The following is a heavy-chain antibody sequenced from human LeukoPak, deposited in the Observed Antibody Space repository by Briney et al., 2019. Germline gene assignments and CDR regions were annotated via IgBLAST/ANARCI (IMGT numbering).Heavy chain of an antibody. D-gene: IGHD3-22*01. CDR1: GGTCNNSA. CDR3: ASEKYYLDSSGYYFEDY. V-gene: IGHV1-69*06. J-gene: IGHJ4*02. CDR2: IIPFSGTG. Sequence: ASVKVSCKASGGTCNNSAINWVRQAPGQGLEWMGRIIPFSGTGNYAQKFQGRVTISADKSTSTAYMELSSLRSEDTAVYYCASEKYYLDSSGYYFEDYWGQGTLVTVSS.